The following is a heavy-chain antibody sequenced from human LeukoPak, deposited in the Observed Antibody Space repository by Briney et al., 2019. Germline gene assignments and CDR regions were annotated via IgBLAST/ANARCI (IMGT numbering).Heavy chain of an antibody. J-gene: IGHJ4*02. CDR1: GFTFSRHS. Sequence: GGSLRLSCAASGFTFSRHSMNWVRQAPGNGLEWVASINQDESRKYYVDSVEGRFTISRDNAKNSLYLQLNSLRAEDTALYYCARDKDWASDYWGQGTLVTVSS. D-gene: IGHD3/OR15-3a*01. CDR2: INQDESRK. V-gene: IGHV3-7*04. CDR3: ARDKDWASDY.